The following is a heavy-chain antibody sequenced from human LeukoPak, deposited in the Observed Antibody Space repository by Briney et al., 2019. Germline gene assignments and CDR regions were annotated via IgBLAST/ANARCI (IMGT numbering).Heavy chain of an antibody. V-gene: IGHV4-30-4*08. D-gene: IGHD1-26*01. J-gene: IGHJ4*02. CDR3: ARDSGSYLDY. CDR1: GGSISSGDYY. Sequence: SQTLSLTCTVSGGSISSGDYYWRWIRQPPGKGLEWIGYIYYSGSTYYNPSLKSRVTISVDTSKNQFSLKLSPVTAADTAVYYCARDSGSYLDYWGQGTLVTVSS. CDR2: IYYSGST.